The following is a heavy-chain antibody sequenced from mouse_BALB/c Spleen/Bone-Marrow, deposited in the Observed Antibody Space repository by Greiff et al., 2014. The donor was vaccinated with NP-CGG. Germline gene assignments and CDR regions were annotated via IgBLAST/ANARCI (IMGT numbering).Heavy chain of an antibody. D-gene: IGHD2-3*01. Sequence: EVMLVESGAELVKPGASVKLSCTASGFNIKDTYMHWVKQRPEQSLEWIGRIDPANGNTKYDPKFQGKATITADTSSNTAYLQLSSLTSEDTAVYYCARWLLPYGLDYWGQGTSVSVSS. J-gene: IGHJ4*01. CDR1: GFNIKDTY. CDR3: ARWLLPYGLDY. CDR2: IDPANGNT. V-gene: IGHV14-3*02.